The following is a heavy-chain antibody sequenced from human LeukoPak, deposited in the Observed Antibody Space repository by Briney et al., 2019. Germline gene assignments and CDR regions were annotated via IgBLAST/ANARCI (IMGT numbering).Heavy chain of an antibody. D-gene: IGHD6-6*01. CDR2: TSYSGSG. V-gene: IGHV4-39*01. J-gene: IGHJ4*02. CDR1: GGSITSSNHY. Sequence: SETLSLTCTVSGGSITSSNHYWGWIRQPPGKGLEWIGTTSYSGSGSYNPSLTSRVTTSVDSSKNQFSLQLTSVTAADTAVYFCARRTQSTSSFDFWGQGTLVTVSS. CDR3: ARRTQSTSSFDF.